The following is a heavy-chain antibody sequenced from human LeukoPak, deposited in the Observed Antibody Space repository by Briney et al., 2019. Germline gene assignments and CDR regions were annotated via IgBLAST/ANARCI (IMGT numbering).Heavy chain of an antibody. Sequence: SQTLSLTCTVSGGSISDSHWNWIRQPAGKGLEWIGRIYSSGRTNYNPSLKSRVTMSLDTSKNQFSLKLSSVTAADTAVYYCARVGYCSGDICYRYGMDVWGQGTTVTVSS. CDR1: GGSISDSH. V-gene: IGHV4-4*07. J-gene: IGHJ6*02. CDR2: IYSSGRT. CDR3: ARVGYCSGDICYRYGMDV. D-gene: IGHD2-15*01.